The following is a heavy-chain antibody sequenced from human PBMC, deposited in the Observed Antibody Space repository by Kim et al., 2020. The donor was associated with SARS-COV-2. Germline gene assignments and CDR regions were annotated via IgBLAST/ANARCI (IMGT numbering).Heavy chain of an antibody. CDR1: GFTFSSYA. J-gene: IGHJ6*01. CDR3: ARDLWDYYDSSGYYYGM. Sequence: GRSLRLSCAASGFTFSSYAMHWVRQAPGKGLEWVAVISYDGSNKYYADSVKGRFTISRDNSKNTLYLQMNSLRAEDTAVYYCARDLWDYYDSSGYYYGM. D-gene: IGHD3-22*01. CDR2: ISYDGSNK. V-gene: IGHV3-30*04.